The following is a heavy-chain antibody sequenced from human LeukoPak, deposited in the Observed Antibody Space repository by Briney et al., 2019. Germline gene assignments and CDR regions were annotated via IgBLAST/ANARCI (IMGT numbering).Heavy chain of an antibody. CDR3: ARGIAARLDY. CDR2: ISSSTYI. J-gene: IGHJ4*02. Sequence: PGGSLRLSCAASGFTFSAYSMNWVRQAPGKGLEWVSSISSSTYIYYADSLKGRFTISRDNAKNSLSLQMNSLRAEDTAVYYCARGIAARLDYWGQGTLVTVSS. D-gene: IGHD6-6*01. V-gene: IGHV3-21*01. CDR1: GFTFSAYS.